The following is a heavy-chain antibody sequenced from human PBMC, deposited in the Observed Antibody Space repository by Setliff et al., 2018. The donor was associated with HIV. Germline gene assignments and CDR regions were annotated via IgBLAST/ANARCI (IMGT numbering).Heavy chain of an antibody. CDR2: ISAYNGNT. CDR3: ARYDSSDYLPGEYQY. Sequence: EASVKVSCKASGYTFTSYGISWVRQAPGQGLEWMGWISAYNGNTNYAQKLQGRVTMTTDTSTSTAYMELRSLRSDDTAVYYCARYDSSDYLPGEYQYWGQGTLVTVSS. CDR1: GYTFTSYG. V-gene: IGHV1-18*01. D-gene: IGHD3-22*01. J-gene: IGHJ4*02.